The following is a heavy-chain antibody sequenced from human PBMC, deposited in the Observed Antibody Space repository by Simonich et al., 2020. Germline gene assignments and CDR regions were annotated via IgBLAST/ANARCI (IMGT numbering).Heavy chain of an antibody. CDR1: GGSFSGYY. V-gene: IGHV4-34*01. Sequence: QVQLQQWGAGLLKPSETLSLTCAVSGGSFSGYYWSWIRPPPGKGLEWIGEINHSGSTNYNPSLKSRVTISVDTSKNQFSLKLSSVTAADTAVYYCARGLRVAAAGTAFQHWGQGTLVTVSS. D-gene: IGHD6-13*01. CDR2: INHSGST. J-gene: IGHJ1*01. CDR3: ARGLRVAAAGTAFQH.